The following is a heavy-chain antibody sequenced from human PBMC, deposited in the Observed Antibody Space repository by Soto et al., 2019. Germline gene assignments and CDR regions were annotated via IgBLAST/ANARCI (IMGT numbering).Heavy chain of an antibody. CDR2: MNPNSGDT. D-gene: IGHD1-1*01. V-gene: IGHV1-8*01. CDR3: ARVGGICNDYYFDY. Sequence: QVQLVQSGAEVKKPGASVKVSCKASGYTFSDHDINWVRQASGQGPEWLGWMNPNSGDTGYAQNFQGRVTMTRDTSKRTAYMELSSLRSEDTAVYYCARVGGICNDYYFDYWGQGTLVTVSS. J-gene: IGHJ4*02. CDR1: GYTFSDHD.